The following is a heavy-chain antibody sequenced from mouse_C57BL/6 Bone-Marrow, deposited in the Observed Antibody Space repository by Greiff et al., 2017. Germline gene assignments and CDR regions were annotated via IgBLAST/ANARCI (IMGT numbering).Heavy chain of an antibody. V-gene: IGHV1-15*01. J-gene: IGHJ4*01. Sequence: VQLQQSGAELVRPGASVTLSCKASGYTFTDYALPWLPQTPVHGLVWIGAIDPEPGGTAYNQKFKGKAILTADKSSSTAYMELRSLTSEESAVYYGTRTRDFMDDWGQGTSGTVSS. CDR2: IDPEPGGT. D-gene: IGHD3-3*01. CDR1: GYTFTDYA. CDR3: TRTRDFMDD.